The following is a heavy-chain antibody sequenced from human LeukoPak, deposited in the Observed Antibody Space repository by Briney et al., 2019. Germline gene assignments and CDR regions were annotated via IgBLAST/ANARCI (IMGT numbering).Heavy chain of an antibody. J-gene: IGHJ4*02. Sequence: GGSLRLSCAASGFTFSSYWMSWVRQAPGKGLEWVANIKQDGSEKYHVDSVKGRFTISRDNAKSSVYLQMTSLRVEDTAVYYCARVGGAWNSDYWGQGTLVTVSS. V-gene: IGHV3-7*03. D-gene: IGHD2-15*01. CDR2: IKQDGSEK. CDR3: ARVGGAWNSDY. CDR1: GFTFSSYW.